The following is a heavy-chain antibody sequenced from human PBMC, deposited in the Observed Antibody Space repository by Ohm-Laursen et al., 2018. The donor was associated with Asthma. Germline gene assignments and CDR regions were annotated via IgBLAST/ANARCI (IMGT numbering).Heavy chain of an antibody. CDR2: LSEDGSKK. CDR1: GFTFSSYA. J-gene: IGHJ4*02. Sequence: RSLRLSCTASGFTFSSYAMHWVRQAPGGGLEWVALLSEDGSKKYYADSVKGRFTISRDNSKNTLYLQMNSLRAEDTAVYYCAKLRHYYDSSGYRRYFDYWGQGTLVTVSS. D-gene: IGHD3-22*01. CDR3: AKLRHYYDSSGYRRYFDY. V-gene: IGHV3-30-3*02.